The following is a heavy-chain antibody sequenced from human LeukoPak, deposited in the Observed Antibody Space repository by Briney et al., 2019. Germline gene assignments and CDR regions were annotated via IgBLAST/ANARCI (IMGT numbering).Heavy chain of an antibody. CDR2: IIAYNGNT. V-gene: IGHV1-18*01. Sequence: GASVKVSCKASGYTFTSYGISWVRQAPGQGLEWMGWIIAYNGNTNYAQKFQGRVTMTTDTSTSTAYMELRSLRSDDTAVYYCARDNSVEDTAWWFDPWGQGTLVTVSS. CDR1: GYTFTSYG. J-gene: IGHJ5*02. D-gene: IGHD4-23*01. CDR3: ARDNSVEDTAWWFDP.